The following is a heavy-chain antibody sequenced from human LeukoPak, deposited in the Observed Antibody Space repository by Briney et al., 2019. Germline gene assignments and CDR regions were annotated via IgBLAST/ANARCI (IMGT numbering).Heavy chain of an antibody. CDR2: IGAYNGNT. Sequence: ASVKVSCKASGGTFSSYAISWVRQAPGQGLEWMGWIGAYNGNTNYAQKLQGRVTMTTDTSTSTAYMELRSLRSDDTAVYYCARGPLSRYQLLSFDYWGQGTLVTVSS. V-gene: IGHV1-18*01. CDR3: ARGPLSRYQLLSFDY. CDR1: GGTFSSYA. D-gene: IGHD2-2*01. J-gene: IGHJ4*02.